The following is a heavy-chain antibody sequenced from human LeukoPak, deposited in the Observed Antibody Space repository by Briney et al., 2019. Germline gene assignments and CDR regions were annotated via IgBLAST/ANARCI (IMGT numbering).Heavy chain of an antibody. CDR1: GGSISSSSYY. V-gene: IGHV4-39*01. D-gene: IGHD3-16*02. CDR2: IYYSGST. Sequence: PSETLSLTCTVSGGSISSSSYYWGWIRQPPGKGLEWIGSIYYSGSTYYNPSLKSRVTISVDTSKNQSSLKLSSVTAADTAVYYCARQSPFTFGGVIVWGQGTLVTVSS. J-gene: IGHJ4*02. CDR3: ARQSPFTFGGVIV.